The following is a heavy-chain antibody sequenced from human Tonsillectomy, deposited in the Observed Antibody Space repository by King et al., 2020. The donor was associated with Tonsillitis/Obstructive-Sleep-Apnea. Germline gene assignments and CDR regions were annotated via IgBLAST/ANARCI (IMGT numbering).Heavy chain of an antibody. J-gene: IGHJ6*02. V-gene: IGHV1-2*02. CDR1: GYTFTGYY. CDR3: ARSEMGFVYYGTAV. D-gene: IGHD5-24*01. Sequence: VQLVESGAEVKKPGASVKVSCKASGYTFTGYYMNWVRQAPGQGLEWMGWINPNSGGTNYAQKFQGRVTMTRDTSISTDYMELSRLRSDDSAVYYCARSEMGFVYYGTAVWCQGTTVTVSS. CDR2: INPNSGGT.